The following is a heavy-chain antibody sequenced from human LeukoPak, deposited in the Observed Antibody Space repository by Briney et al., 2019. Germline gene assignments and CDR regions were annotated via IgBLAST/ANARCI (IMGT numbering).Heavy chain of an antibody. V-gene: IGHV4-38-2*02. CDR1: GYSISSGYF. D-gene: IGHD6-13*01. J-gene: IGHJ5*02. CDR3: ARIYSSSWFLNWFDP. CDR2: IYHSGST. Sequence: PSETLSLTCTVSGYSISSGYFWGWIRQPPGKGLECIGTIYHSGSTYCNPSLRSRVTISVDTSKNQFSLKLNSVTAADTAVYYCARIYSSSWFLNWFDPWGQGTLVTVSS.